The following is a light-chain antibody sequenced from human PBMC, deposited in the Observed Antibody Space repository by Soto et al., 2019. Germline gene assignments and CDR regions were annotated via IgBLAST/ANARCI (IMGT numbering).Light chain of an antibody. CDR1: LNVNSY. CDR2: DAS. J-gene: IGKJ5*01. V-gene: IGKV3-11*01. CDR3: QQRQYGPPIT. Sequence: VLPQSTAPLSLSPGERSTLSCMASLNVNSYLAWYQQKPGQAPRLLIYDASNRAAGIPARFSGSGSGTDFTLTISSLEPEDFAIYYCQQRQYGPPITFGHVGRPEIK.